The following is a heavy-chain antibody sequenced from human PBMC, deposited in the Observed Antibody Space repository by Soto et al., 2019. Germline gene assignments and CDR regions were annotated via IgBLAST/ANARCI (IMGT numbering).Heavy chain of an antibody. D-gene: IGHD3-3*01. CDR1: GFTFIDYY. V-gene: IGHV3-11*01. J-gene: IGHJ6*02. Sequence: PXVALRVSSADPGFTFIDYYMSWIRQAPGKGLEWVSYISSSGSTIYYADSVKGRFTISRYNAKNSLYLRMNSLRAEDTAVYYCARALDDFWSGYAYYYYGMDVWGQGTTVTVSS. CDR2: ISSSGSTI. CDR3: ARALDDFWSGYAYYYYGMDV.